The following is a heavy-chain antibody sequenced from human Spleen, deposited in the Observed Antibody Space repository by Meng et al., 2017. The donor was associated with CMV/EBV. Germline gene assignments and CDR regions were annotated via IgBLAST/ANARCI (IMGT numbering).Heavy chain of an antibody. Sequence: ASVKVSCKASGYTFTSYYMHWVRQAPGQGLEWMGIINPSGGSTSYAQKFQGRVTMTRDTSTSTVYMELSSLRSEDTAVYYCARAVDVLRFLEWTYGMDVWGQGTTVTVSS. J-gene: IGHJ6*02. CDR3: ARAVDVLRFLEWTYGMDV. D-gene: IGHD3-3*01. CDR1: GYTFTSYY. V-gene: IGHV1-46*01. CDR2: INPSGGST.